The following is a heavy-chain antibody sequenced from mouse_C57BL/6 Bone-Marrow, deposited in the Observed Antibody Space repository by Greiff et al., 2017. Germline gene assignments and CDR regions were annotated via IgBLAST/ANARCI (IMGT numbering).Heavy chain of an antibody. Sequence: VQLQQSGPELVKPGASVKISCKASGYSFTGYFMNWVMQSHGKRLEWIGRINPYNGDTFYNQKFKGKATLTVDKSSSTAHLALRSLTSEDSAVYYCARAINYCFAYWGQGTLVTVSA. D-gene: IGHD1-3*01. J-gene: IGHJ3*01. CDR2: INPYNGDT. CDR3: ARAINYCFAY. V-gene: IGHV1-20*01. CDR1: GYSFTGYF.